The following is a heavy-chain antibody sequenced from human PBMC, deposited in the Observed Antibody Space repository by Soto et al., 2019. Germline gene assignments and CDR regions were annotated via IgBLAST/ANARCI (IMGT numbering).Heavy chain of an antibody. CDR3: ARDVTGPYDFWSGYYFDY. V-gene: IGHV3-48*02. Sequence: GESLKISCAASGFTFSSYSMNWVRQAPGKGLEWVSYISSSSSTIYYADSVKGRFTISRDNAKNSLYLQMNSLRDEDTAVYYCARDVTGPYDFWSGYYFDYWGQGTLVTVSS. CDR1: GFTFSSYS. CDR2: ISSSSSTI. D-gene: IGHD3-3*01. J-gene: IGHJ4*02.